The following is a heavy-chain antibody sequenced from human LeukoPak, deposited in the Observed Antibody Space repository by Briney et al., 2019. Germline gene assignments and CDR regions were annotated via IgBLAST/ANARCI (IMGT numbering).Heavy chain of an antibody. CDR3: ATSLIAADHAFDI. V-gene: IGHV4-39*01. CDR2: IYYSGST. J-gene: IGHJ3*02. CDR1: GGSISSSSYY. Sequence: PSETLSLTCTVSGGSISSSSYYWGWIRQPPGKGLEWIGSIYYSGSTYYNPSLKSRVTISVDTSKNKFSLKLSSVTAADTAVYYCATSLIAADHAFDIWGQGTMVTVSS. D-gene: IGHD6-13*01.